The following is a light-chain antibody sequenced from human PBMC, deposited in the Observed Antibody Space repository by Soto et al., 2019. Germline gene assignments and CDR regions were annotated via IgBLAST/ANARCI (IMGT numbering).Light chain of an antibody. CDR1: QGISTF. Sequence: IPLTQSPSSLSASVGDRVTITCRASQGISTFLAWYQQKPGKAPNLLIYAASNLEAGVPSRFSGSGSGADFTLTISSLQPEDFATYYCQQLNSYPFTFGGGTKVEIK. J-gene: IGKJ4*01. CDR3: QQLNSYPFT. V-gene: IGKV1-9*01. CDR2: AAS.